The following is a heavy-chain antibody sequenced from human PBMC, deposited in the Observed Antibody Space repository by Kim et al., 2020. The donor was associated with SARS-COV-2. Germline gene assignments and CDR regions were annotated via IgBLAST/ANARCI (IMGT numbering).Heavy chain of an antibody. D-gene: IGHD2-21*01. CDR3: ATGIVVVLDAFDI. V-gene: IGHV3-11*04. Sequence: GGSLRLSCAASGFTFSDYYMSWIRQAPGKGLEWVSYISSSGSTIYYADSVKGRFTISRDNAKNSLYLQMNSLRAEDTAVYYCATGIVVVLDAFDIWGQGTMVTVSS. J-gene: IGHJ3*02. CDR2: ISSSGSTI. CDR1: GFTFSDYY.